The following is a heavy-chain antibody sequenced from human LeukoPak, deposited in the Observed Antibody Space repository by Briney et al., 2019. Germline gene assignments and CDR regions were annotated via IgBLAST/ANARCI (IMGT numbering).Heavy chain of an antibody. J-gene: IGHJ4*02. CDR2: ISYDGSNK. CDR3: AREDSSRGFDY. CDR1: GFTFSSYA. D-gene: IGHD6-13*01. V-gene: IGHV3-30-3*01. Sequence: GGSLRLSCAASGFTFSSYAMHWVRQAPGKGLEWVAVISYDGSNKYYADSVKGRFTISRDSSKNTLYLQMNSLRAEDTAVYYCAREDSSRGFDYWGQGTLVTVSS.